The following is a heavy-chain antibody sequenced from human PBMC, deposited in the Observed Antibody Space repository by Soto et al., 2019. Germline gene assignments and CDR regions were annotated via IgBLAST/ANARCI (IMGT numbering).Heavy chain of an antibody. D-gene: IGHD1-1*01. CDR1: GFTLSSYG. J-gene: IGHJ6*03. CDR2: ILYDGSQK. Sequence: GGSLRLSCAASGFTLSSYGMHWVRQAPGKGLEWVAVILYDGSQKYYADSVKGRFTISRDNSKNTLYLQMNSLRAEDTAAYYCAKGERQTLVDRTSYYYYMDVWGKGITVTVS. V-gene: IGHV3-30*18. CDR3: AKGERQTLVDRTSYYYYMDV.